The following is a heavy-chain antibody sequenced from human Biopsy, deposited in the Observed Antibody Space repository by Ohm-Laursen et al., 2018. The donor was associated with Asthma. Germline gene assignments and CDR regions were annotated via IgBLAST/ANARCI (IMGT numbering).Heavy chain of an antibody. CDR3: ARDAYSSGLYDDFES. J-gene: IGHJ4*02. Sequence: SLRLSCAASGFAVSRDSMFWVRQAPGKGLEWVSVIYSGGSSHTADSVRGRFTISRDYSKNTLYLQMHSLRAEETAVYYCARDAYSSGLYDDFESWGQGTLVTVSS. CDR1: GFAVSRDS. V-gene: IGHV3-53*01. D-gene: IGHD6-19*01. CDR2: IYSGGSS.